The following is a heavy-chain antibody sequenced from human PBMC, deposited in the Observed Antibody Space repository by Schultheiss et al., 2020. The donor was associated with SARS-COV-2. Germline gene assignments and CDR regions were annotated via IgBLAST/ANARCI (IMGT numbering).Heavy chain of an antibody. V-gene: IGHV3-21*04. CDR2: ISSGSDYE. Sequence: GGSLRLSCAASGFTFSSYSMNWVRQAPGKGLEWVSFISSGSDYEYYADSMKGRFTITRDNSKNSLFLQMNSLRVEDTAVYYCAADDSSGYYYDPVWGQGTLVTVSS. D-gene: IGHD3-22*01. CDR3: AADDSSGYYYDPV. CDR1: GFTFSSYS. J-gene: IGHJ4*02.